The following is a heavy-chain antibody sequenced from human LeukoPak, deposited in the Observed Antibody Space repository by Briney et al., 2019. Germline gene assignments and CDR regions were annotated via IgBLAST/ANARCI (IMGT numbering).Heavy chain of an antibody. V-gene: IGHV3-48*01. CDR3: ARAVLEWFTN. CDR2: ISSSGSTI. D-gene: IGHD3-3*01. J-gene: IGHJ4*02. Sequence: GGSLRLSCAASGFTFSSFSMNWVRQAPGKGLEWISYISSSGSTIYYADSVKGRFTISRDNAKNSLYLQMNSLRAEDTAVYYCARAVLEWFTNWGQGTLVTVSS. CDR1: GFTFSSFS.